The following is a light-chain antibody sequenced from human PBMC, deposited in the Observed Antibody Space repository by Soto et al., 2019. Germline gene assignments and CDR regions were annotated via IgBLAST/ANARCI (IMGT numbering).Light chain of an antibody. J-gene: IGLJ2*01. Sequence: QSALTQSASVSGSPGQSITISCTGTSSDVGGYNYVSWYQQHPGKVPKLMIYEVFRRPSGISNRFSGSKSGNTASLTISGLQAEDEADYYCCSYTTTSTYVFGGGTKLTVL. CDR2: EVF. CDR3: CSYTTTSTYV. CDR1: SSDVGGYNY. V-gene: IGLV2-14*01.